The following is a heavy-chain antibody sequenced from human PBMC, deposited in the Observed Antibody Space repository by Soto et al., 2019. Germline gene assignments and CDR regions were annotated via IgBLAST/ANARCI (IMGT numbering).Heavy chain of an antibody. V-gene: IGHV3-30-3*01. Sequence: GGSLRLSCAASGFTFSSNAMHWVRQAPGKGLEWVAVLSYDGSNKYYADSVKGRFTISRDNSKNTLYLQMDSLRTEDTALYYCARDVGSGSSQYYYYFYGMDVWGQGTTVTVSS. CDR2: LSYDGSNK. CDR3: ARDVGSGSSQYYYYFYGMDV. CDR1: GFTFSSNA. J-gene: IGHJ6*02. D-gene: IGHD1-26*01.